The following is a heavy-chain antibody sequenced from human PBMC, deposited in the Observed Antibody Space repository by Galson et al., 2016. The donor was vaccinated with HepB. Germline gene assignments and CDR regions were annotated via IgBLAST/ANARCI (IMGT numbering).Heavy chain of an antibody. CDR3: ARDPDIGAPYPFDI. D-gene: IGHD5-12*01. V-gene: IGHV3-74*01. Sequence: SLRLSCAASGFTFSSYWMHWVRQAPGKGLVWVSRINSDGSSRNYADSVKGRFTISRDNAKNTVYLQMNSLRAEDTAVYYCARDPDIGAPYPFDIWGQGTMVTVSS. J-gene: IGHJ3*02. CDR1: GFTFSSYW. CDR2: INSDGSSR.